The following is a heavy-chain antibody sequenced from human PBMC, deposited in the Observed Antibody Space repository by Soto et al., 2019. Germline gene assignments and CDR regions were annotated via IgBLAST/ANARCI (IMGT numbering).Heavy chain of an antibody. J-gene: IGHJ4*02. CDR2: ISDGGDLI. CDR3: AKRQGTGLAAKNFDF. V-gene: IGHV3-23*01. CDR1: GFPLGNNA. D-gene: IGHD2-15*01. Sequence: PGGSRRLSFAASGFPLGNNARIWFRRVPGKGLEWVSGISDGGDLIYYADSVKGRFSMSRDNSENMLYLQMTNLRAEDTAIYFCAKRQGTGLAAKNFDFWGQGTLVTVSS.